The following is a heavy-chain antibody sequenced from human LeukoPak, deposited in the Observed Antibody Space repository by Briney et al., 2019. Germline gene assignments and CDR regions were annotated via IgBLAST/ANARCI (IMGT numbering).Heavy chain of an antibody. D-gene: IGHD2-2*01. J-gene: IGHJ4*02. CDR1: GYSFTSYW. CDR3: ATPYPREYCSSTTCYFNY. V-gene: IGHV5-51*01. CDR2: IYPDDSGT. Sequence: GESLKISCKGSGYSFTSYWIGWVRQMPGKGLEWMGIIYPDDSGTRYSPSFQGQVTISVDKSINTAYLQWSSLKASDTAMYYCATPYPREYCSSTTCYFNYWGQGTLVTVSS.